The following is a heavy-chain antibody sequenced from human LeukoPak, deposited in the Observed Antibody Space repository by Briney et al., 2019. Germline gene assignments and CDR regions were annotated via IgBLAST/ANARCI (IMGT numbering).Heavy chain of an antibody. CDR2: TYYSGST. CDR3: ARGFRWLQFSFDY. V-gene: IGHV4-59*01. J-gene: IGHJ4*02. D-gene: IGHD5-24*01. Sequence: SETLSLTCTVSGGSISSYYWSWIRKPPGKGLEWIGYTYYSGSTNYNPSLKSRVTISVDTSKNQFSLKLSSVTAADTAVYYCARGFRWLQFSFDYWGQGTLVTVSS. CDR1: GGSISSYY.